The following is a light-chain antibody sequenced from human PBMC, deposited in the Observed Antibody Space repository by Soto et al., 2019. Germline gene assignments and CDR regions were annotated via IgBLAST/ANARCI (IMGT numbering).Light chain of an antibody. V-gene: IGKV2-28*01. CDR3: MQALQTPST. CDR2: LGS. J-gene: IGKJ5*01. Sequence: DIVMTQSPLSLPVTPGEPASISCRSSQSLLHSNGYNYLDWYLQKPGQSPQLLIYLGSNRASGVPDRFSGSGSGTDFTLKISRVEAEHVGVYYCMQALQTPSTFGQGTRLEIK. CDR1: QSLLHSNGYNY.